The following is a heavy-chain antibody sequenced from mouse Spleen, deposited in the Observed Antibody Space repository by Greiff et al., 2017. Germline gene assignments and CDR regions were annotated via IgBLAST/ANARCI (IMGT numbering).Heavy chain of an antibody. Sequence: VMLVESGPGLVQPSQSLSITCTVSGFSLTSYGVHWVRQSPGKGLEWLGVIWSGGSTDYNAAFISRLSISKDNSKSQVFFKMNSLQADDTAIYYCARSLYYRYSYYAMDYWGQGTSVTVSS. J-gene: IGHJ4*01. CDR3: ARSLYYRYSYYAMDY. D-gene: IGHD2-14*01. CDR2: IWSGGST. V-gene: IGHV2-2*01. CDR1: GFSLTSYG.